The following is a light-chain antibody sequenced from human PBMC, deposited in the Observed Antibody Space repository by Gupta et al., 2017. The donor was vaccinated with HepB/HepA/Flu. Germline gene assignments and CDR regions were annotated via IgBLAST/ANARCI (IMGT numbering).Light chain of an antibody. CDR1: SLRSSY. CDR3: NSRDSSGNHLRI. J-gene: IGLJ1*01. CDR2: GKN. V-gene: IGLV3-19*01. Sequence: SELPRPLSVSVAFGQSVRSTCQGDSLRSSYASWYQQKPGQAPILVIYGKNNRPSGIPDRFSVSSSGNTAALTIAGAQAEDEADYYCNSRDSSGNHLRIFGTGTKVTVL.